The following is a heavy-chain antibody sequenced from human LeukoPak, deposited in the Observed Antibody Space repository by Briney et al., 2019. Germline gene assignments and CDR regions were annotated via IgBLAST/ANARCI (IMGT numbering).Heavy chain of an antibody. CDR3: ARDGYSGYDDAFDI. CDR1: GFTFSSYE. CDR2: ISSSGSTI. J-gene: IGHJ3*02. V-gene: IGHV3-48*03. D-gene: IGHD5-12*01. Sequence: GGSLRLPCAASGFTFSSYEMNWVRQAPGKGLEWVSYISSSGSTIYYADSVKGRFTISRDNAKNSLYLQMNSLRAEDTAVYYCARDGYSGYDDAFDIWGQGTMVTVSS.